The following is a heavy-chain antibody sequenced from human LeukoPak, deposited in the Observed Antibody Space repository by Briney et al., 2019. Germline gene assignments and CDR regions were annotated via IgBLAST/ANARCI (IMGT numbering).Heavy chain of an antibody. CDR1: GGSISSYY. D-gene: IGHD5-24*01. CDR3: ARVSRRDGYNYGLDY. Sequence: SETLSLTCTVSGGSISSYYWSWIRQPAGKGLEWVGRIYSSGSTDYNPSLKSRVTMSVDTSKNLFSLKLSSVTAADTAAYYCARVSRRDGYNYGLDYWGQGTLVTVSS. J-gene: IGHJ4*02. CDR2: IYSSGST. V-gene: IGHV4-4*07.